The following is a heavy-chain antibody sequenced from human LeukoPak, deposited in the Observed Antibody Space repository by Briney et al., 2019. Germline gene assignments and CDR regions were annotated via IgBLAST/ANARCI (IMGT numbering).Heavy chain of an antibody. CDR2: INHSGST. CDR1: GGSFSGYY. CDR3: ARSVEVATIRPLGY. D-gene: IGHD5-24*01. J-gene: IGHJ4*02. Sequence: KPSETLSLTCAVYGGSFSGYYWSWIRRPPGKGLEWIGEINHSGSTNYNPSLKSRVTISVDTSKNQFSLKLSSVTAADTAVYYCARSVEVATIRPLGYWGQGTLVTVSS. V-gene: IGHV4-34*01.